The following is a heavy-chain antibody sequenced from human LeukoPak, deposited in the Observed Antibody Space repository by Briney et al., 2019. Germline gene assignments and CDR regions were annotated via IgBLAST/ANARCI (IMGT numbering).Heavy chain of an antibody. CDR3: ARAGCGGDCYLDY. CDR2: IYYSGST. Sequence: SETLSLTCTVSGGSISSYYWSWIRQPPGKGLEWIGYIYYSGSTNYNPSLKSRVTISVDTSKNQFSRKLSSVTAADTAVYYCARAGCGGDCYLDYWGQGTLVTVSS. V-gene: IGHV4-59*01. D-gene: IGHD2-21*01. J-gene: IGHJ4*02. CDR1: GGSISSYY.